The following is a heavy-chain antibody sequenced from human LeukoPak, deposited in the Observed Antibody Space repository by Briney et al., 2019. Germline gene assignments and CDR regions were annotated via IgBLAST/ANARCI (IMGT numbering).Heavy chain of an antibody. J-gene: IGHJ5*02. CDR1: GFTFSSYD. V-gene: IGHV3-23*01. CDR2: ISASGGST. CDR3: ARDLNRNWFDP. Sequence: GGSLRLSCVDSGFTFSSYDMSWVRQIPGKGLEWVSAISASGGSTYHADSVKGRFTISRDNSKSTLYLQMNSLRAEDTAIFYCARDLNRNWFDPWGQGTLVTVSS. D-gene: IGHD1-14*01.